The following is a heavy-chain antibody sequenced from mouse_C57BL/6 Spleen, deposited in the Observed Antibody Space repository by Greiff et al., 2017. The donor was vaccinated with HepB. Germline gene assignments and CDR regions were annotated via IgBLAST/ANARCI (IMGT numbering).Heavy chain of an antibody. Sequence: QVQLQQSGAELVRPGTSVKLSCKASGYTFTSYWMHWVKQRPGQGLEWIGVIDPSDSYTNYNQKFKGKATLTVDTSSSTAYMQLSSLTSEDSAVYYCARPKLGGSRYFDYWGQGTTLTVSS. CDR3: ARPKLGGSRYFDY. D-gene: IGHD4-1*01. CDR2: IDPSDSYT. J-gene: IGHJ2*01. V-gene: IGHV1-59*01. CDR1: GYTFTSYW.